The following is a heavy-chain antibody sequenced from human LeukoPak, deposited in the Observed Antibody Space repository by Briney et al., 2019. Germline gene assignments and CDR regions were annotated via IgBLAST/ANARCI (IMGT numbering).Heavy chain of an antibody. CDR2: ISSSSSYI. CDR3: ARVFVYSGYDSDYFDY. D-gene: IGHD5-12*01. CDR1: GFTFSSYN. V-gene: IGHV3-21*01. J-gene: IGHJ4*02. Sequence: GGSLRLSCAASGFTFSSYNMNWVRQAPGKGLEWVSSISSSSSYIYYADSVKGRFTISRDNAKNSLYLQMNSLRAEDTAVYYCARVFVYSGYDSDYFDYWGQGTLVTVSS.